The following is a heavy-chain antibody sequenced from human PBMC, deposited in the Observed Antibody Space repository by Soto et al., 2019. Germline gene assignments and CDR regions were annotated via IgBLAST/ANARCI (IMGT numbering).Heavy chain of an antibody. CDR2: ISVSGGST. V-gene: IGHV3-23*01. Sequence: GGSLRLSCAASGFTFSSYAMSWVRQAPGKGLEWVSAISVSGGSTYYADYVKGRFTISRDNSKNTLYLQMNSLRAEDTAVYFCAIVPTALRGYSYGTFYYCSQRTMVTGSS. CDR3: AIVPTALRGYSYGTFYY. J-gene: IGHJ4*02. D-gene: IGHD5-18*01. CDR1: GFTFSSYA.